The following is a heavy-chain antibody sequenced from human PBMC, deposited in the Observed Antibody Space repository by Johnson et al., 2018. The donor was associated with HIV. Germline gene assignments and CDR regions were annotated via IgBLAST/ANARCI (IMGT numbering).Heavy chain of an antibody. V-gene: IGHV3-30-3*01. CDR1: GFSFSDYY. D-gene: IGHD3-9*01. CDR3: ATVYYDILTGYYYDAFDI. Sequence: QVQLVESGGGLVKPGKSLRLSCAASGFSFSDYYMSWIRQAPGKGLEWVAGILYDGSNKYHADSVKGRFTISRDNSKNTLYLQMNSLRAEDTALYYCATVYYDILTGYYYDAFDIWGQGTMVTVSS. CDR2: ILYDGSNK. J-gene: IGHJ3*02.